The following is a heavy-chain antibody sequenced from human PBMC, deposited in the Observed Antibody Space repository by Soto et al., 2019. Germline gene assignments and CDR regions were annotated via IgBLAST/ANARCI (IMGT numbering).Heavy chain of an antibody. CDR2: IIPILGIA. V-gene: IGHV1-69*02. CDR1: GGTFSSYT. J-gene: IGHJ4*02. Sequence: GASVKVSCKASGGTFSSYTISWVRQAPGQGLEWMGRIIPILGIANYAQKFQGRVTITADKSTSTAYMELSSLRSEDTAVYYCATDYYGSGSYYHFDYWGQGTLLTVSS. D-gene: IGHD3-10*01. CDR3: ATDYYGSGSYYHFDY.